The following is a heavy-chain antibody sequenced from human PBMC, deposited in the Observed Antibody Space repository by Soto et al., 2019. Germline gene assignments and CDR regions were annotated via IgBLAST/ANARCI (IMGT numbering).Heavy chain of an antibody. J-gene: IGHJ4*02. D-gene: IGHD6-19*01. CDR1: GGSISSSNW. CDR3: ARANRPAGYSSGWYGARVQGG. Sequence: PSETLSLTCAVSGGSISSSNWWSWVRQPPGKGLEWIGEIYHSGSTNYNPSLKSRVTISVDKSKNQFSLKLSSVTAADTAVYYCARANRPAGYSSGWYGARVQGGWGQGTLVTVSS. CDR2: IYHSGST. V-gene: IGHV4-4*02.